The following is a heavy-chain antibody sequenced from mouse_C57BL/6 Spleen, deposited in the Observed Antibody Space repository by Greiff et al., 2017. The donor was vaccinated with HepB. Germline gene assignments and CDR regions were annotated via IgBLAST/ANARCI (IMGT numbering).Heavy chain of an antibody. D-gene: IGHD1-2*01. J-gene: IGHJ4*01. V-gene: IGHV14-1*01. CDR2: IDPEDGDT. CDR3: TVHYWGNAMDY. Sequence: EVQLQQSGAELVRPGASVKLSCTASGFNIKDYYMHWVKQRPEQGLEWIGRIDPEDGDTEYAPKFQGKATMTADTSSNTAYLQLSSLTSEDTAVYYCTVHYWGNAMDYWGQGTSVTVSS. CDR1: GFNIKDYY.